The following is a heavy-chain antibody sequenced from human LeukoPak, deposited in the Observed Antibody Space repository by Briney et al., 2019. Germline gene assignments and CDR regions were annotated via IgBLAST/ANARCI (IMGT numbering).Heavy chain of an antibody. J-gene: IGHJ4*02. CDR2: IYYTGST. D-gene: IGHD3-9*01. CDR1: GGSISSSSYY. Sequence: SETLSLTCTVSGGSISSSSYYWGWIRQPPGKGLEWIGSIYYTGSTYYNSSLKSRVTIFIDTSRNQFSLKLSSVSAADTAMYYCASDTLTVYSTFDYWGQGTLLTVSS. V-gene: IGHV4-39*01. CDR3: ASDTLTVYSTFDY.